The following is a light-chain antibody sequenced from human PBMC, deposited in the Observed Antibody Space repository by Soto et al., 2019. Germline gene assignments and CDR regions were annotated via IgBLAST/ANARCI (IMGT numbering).Light chain of an antibody. CDR3: QQYKSSYLT. Sequence: DIQMTQSPSTLSASVGDRVTITCRSSQSISSWLAWYQQKPGKAPKFLIYNASSLESGVPSRFSGSGSGTEFTLTISSLQPDDFATYYCQQYKSSYLTLSGLTKVDIK. CDR1: QSISSW. J-gene: IGKJ4*01. CDR2: NAS. V-gene: IGKV1-5*03.